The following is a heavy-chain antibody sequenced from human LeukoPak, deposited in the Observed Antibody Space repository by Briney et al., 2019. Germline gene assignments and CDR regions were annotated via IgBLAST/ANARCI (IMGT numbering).Heavy chain of an antibody. CDR2: INPSGGGT. CDR3: ARKNTDMGNDLNWFDP. D-gene: IGHD5-18*01. V-gene: IGHV1-46*01. CDR1: GYTFTSYY. J-gene: IGHJ5*02. Sequence: ASVKVSCKASGYTFTSYYIHWVRQAPGQGLEWMGIINPSGGGTSYAQRFQGGVTMTRDTSTSTVYMELSSLRSEDTAVYYCARKNTDMGNDLNWFDPWGQGTLVTVSS.